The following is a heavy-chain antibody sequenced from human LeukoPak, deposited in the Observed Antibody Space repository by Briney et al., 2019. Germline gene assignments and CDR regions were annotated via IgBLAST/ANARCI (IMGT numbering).Heavy chain of an antibody. CDR1: GGTFSNYA. J-gene: IGHJ4*02. V-gene: IGHV1-2*04. D-gene: IGHD4-11*01. CDR3: ARDYSNSHFDY. Sequence: ASVKVSCKASGGTFSNYAISWVRQAPGQGLEWMGWINPNSGGTNYAQKLQGWVTMTRDTSISTAYMELSRLRSDDTAVYYCARDYSNSHFDYWGQGTLVTVSS. CDR2: INPNSGGT.